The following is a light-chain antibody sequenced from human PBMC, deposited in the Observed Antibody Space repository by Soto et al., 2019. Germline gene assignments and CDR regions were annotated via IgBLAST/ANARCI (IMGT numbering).Light chain of an antibody. V-gene: IGLV2-18*01. Sequence: QSVLTQPPSVSGSPGQSVTISCTGTSSDVGSYNRVSWYQQPPGTAPKLMISEVSNRPSGVPDRFSGSKSGNTASLTISGLQAEDEADYYCSLYTSSSTWVFGGGTKLTVL. J-gene: IGLJ3*02. CDR3: SLYTSSSTWV. CDR1: SSDVGSYNR. CDR2: EVS.